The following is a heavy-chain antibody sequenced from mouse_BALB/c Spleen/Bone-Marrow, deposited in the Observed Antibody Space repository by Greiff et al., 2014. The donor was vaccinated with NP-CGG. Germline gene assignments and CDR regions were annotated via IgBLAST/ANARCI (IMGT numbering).Heavy chain of an antibody. J-gene: IGHJ2*01. V-gene: IGHV14-3*02. CDR1: GFNIKDTH. D-gene: IGHD2-2*01. CDR3: ASYVYGYYFDY. Sequence: VQLQQSGAELVKPGASVKLSCTASGFNIKDTHMHWVKQRPEQGLEWIGRIDPANGNTKYDPKFQGKATITADTSSNTAYLQLSSLTSEDTAIYYCASYVYGYYFDYWGQGTTLTVSS. CDR2: IDPANGNT.